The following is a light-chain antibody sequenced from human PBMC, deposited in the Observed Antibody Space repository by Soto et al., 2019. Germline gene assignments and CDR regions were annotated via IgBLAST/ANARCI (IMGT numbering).Light chain of an antibody. V-gene: IGKV3-11*01. J-gene: IGKJ2*02. CDR2: DAS. CDR3: QQRSNWPCT. Sequence: EIVLTQSPGTLSLSPGERATLSCRASQSVSSNLAWYQQKPGQAPRLLIYDASNRATGIPARFSGSGSGTDFTLTISSLEPEDFAVYYCQQRSNWPCTFGQGTKVDIK. CDR1: QSVSSN.